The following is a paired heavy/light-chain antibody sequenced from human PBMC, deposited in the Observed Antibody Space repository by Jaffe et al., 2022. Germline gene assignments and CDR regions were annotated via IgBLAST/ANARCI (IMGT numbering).Light chain of an antibody. CDR3: QQLNSYSVT. J-gene: IGKJ1*01. Sequence: DIQLTQSPSFLSASVGDRVTITCRASQGISSYLAWYQQKPGKAPKLLIYAASTLQSGVPSRFSGSGSGTEFTLTISSLQPEDFATYYCQQLNSYSVTFGQGTKVEIK. CDR1: QGISSY. V-gene: IGKV1-9*01. CDR2: AAS.
Heavy chain of an antibody. J-gene: IGHJ6*03. CDR1: GGSISSSSYY. CDR2: IYYSGST. CDR3: ARLSQWLVKYYYYYYYMDV. V-gene: IGHV4-39*01. D-gene: IGHD6-19*01. Sequence: QLQLQESGPGLVKPSETLSLTCTVSGGSISSSSYYWGWIRQPPGKGLEWIGSIYYSGSTYYNPSLKSRVTISVDTSKNQFSLKLSSVTAADTAVYYCARLSQWLVKYYYYYYYMDVWGKGTTVTVSS.